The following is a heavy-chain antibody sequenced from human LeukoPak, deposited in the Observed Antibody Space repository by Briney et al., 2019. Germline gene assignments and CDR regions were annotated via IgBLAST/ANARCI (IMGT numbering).Heavy chain of an antibody. CDR1: GFTFSTYY. D-gene: IGHD3-10*01. Sequence: GSLRLSCAASGFTFSTYYMHWVRPAPGKGLGGVSLINSDGSTKTYANSVKGRFTISIDNAKKPLYLQMHTLRAEDTAVYYCAIFTPPRTYFYGSGSLWGQGTLVTVSS. CDR2: INSDGSTK. V-gene: IGHV3-74*01. CDR3: AIFTPPRTYFYGSGSL. J-gene: IGHJ4*02.